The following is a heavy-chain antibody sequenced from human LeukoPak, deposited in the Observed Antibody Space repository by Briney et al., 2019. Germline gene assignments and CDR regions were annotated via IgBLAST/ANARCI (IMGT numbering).Heavy chain of an antibody. J-gene: IGHJ4*02. CDR3: ARVSSREEYFDY. Sequence: PSETLSLTCAVSGGSISSSNWWSWVRQPPGKGLEWIGEIYHSGSTNYNPSLKSRVTISVDTSKNQFSLKLSSVTAADTAVYYCARVSSREEYFDYWGQGTLVTVSS. V-gene: IGHV4-4*02. D-gene: IGHD6-13*01. CDR1: GGSISSSNW. CDR2: IYHSGST.